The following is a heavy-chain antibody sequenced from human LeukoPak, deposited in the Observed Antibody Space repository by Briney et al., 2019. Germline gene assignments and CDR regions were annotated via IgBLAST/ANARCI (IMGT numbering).Heavy chain of an antibody. CDR1: GFTFSSYA. V-gene: IGHV4-34*01. CDR2: INHSGST. CDR3: ASDRYCSGGSCYSTGEFDY. J-gene: IGHJ4*02. Sequence: PGGSLRLSCAASGFTFSSYAMSWVRQAPGKGLEWIGEINHSGSTNYNPSLKSRVTISVDTSKNQFSLKLSSVTAADTAVYYCASDRYCSGGSCYSTGEFDYWGQGTLVTVSS. D-gene: IGHD2-15*01.